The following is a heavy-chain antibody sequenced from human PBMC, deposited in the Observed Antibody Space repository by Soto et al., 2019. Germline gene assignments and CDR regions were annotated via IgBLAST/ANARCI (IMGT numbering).Heavy chain of an antibody. CDR1: GFTFSSYA. V-gene: IGHV3-30-3*01. CDR2: ISYDGSNT. D-gene: IGHD3-22*01. J-gene: IGHJ4*02. Sequence: LRLSCAASGFTFSSYAMHWVRQAPGKGLEWVAVISYDGSNTYYADSVKGRFTIPRDNSKNTLYLQMNSLRAEDTAVYYCARGLYYYDSSGYYNDYWGQGTLVTVSS. CDR3: ARGLYYYDSSGYYNDY.